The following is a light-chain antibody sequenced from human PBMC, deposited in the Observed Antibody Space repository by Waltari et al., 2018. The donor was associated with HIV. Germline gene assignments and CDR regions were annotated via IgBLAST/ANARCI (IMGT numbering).Light chain of an antibody. CDR1: SRDVGGYNY. J-gene: IGLJ3*02. CDR2: DVS. V-gene: IGLV2-14*03. CDR3: SSYRSSSTWV. Sequence: QSALTQPDSVSGSPGQSITISCTGTSRDVGGYNYVSWYQQHPGKAPKLMIYDVSNRPSGVSNRFSGSKSGNTASLTISGLQAEDEADYYCSSYRSSSTWVFGGGTKLTVL.